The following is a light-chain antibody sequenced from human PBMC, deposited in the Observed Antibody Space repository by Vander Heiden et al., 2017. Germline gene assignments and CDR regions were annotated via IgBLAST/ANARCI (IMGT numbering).Light chain of an antibody. CDR2: LGS. CDR3: RQALKTPYT. CDR1: QSLLHSNGYNY. Sequence: DIVMTQSPLSLPVTPGEPASISCRSSQSLLHSNGYNYLDWYLQKPGQSPQLLIYLGSNRASGVPDRFSGSGSGTDLTLKISRVEAEDVGGYYCRQALKTPYTFGQGTKLEIK. J-gene: IGKJ2*01. V-gene: IGKV2-28*01.